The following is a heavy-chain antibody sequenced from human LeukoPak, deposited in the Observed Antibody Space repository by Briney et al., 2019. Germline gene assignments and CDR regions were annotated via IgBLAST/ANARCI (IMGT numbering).Heavy chain of an antibody. Sequence: ASVKVSCKASGYTFTSYGISWVRQAPGQGLEWMEGISAYNGNTNYAQKLQGRVTMTTDTSTSTAYMELRSLRSDDTAVYYCARDIYDYVWGSYRNPFDPWGQGTLVTVSS. J-gene: IGHJ5*02. D-gene: IGHD3-16*02. CDR1: GYTFTSYG. CDR2: ISAYNGNT. V-gene: IGHV1-18*01. CDR3: ARDIYDYVWGSYRNPFDP.